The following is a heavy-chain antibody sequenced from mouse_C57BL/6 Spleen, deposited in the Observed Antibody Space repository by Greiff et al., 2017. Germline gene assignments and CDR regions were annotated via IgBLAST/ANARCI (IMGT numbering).Heavy chain of an antibody. V-gene: IGHV5-6*01. CDR1: GFTFSSYG. Sequence: EVKLMESGGDLVKPGGSLKLSCAASGFTFSSYGMSWVRQTPDKRLEWVATISSGGSYTYYPDSVKGRFTISRDNAKNTLYLQMSSLKSEDTAMYYCARHGGTTEYYFDDWGQGTTLTVSS. D-gene: IGHD2-14*01. J-gene: IGHJ2*01. CDR2: ISSGGSYT. CDR3: ARHGGTTEYYFDD.